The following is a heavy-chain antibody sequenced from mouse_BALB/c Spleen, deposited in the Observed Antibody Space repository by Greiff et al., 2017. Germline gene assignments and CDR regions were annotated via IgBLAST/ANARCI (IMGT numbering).Heavy chain of an antibody. Sequence: EVQVVESGPELVKPGASVKMSCKASGYTFTSYVMHWVKQKPGQGLEWIGYINPYNDGTKYNEKFKGKATLTSDKSSSTAYMELSSLTSEDSAVYYCARRGGNYVYAMDYWGQGTSVTVSS. CDR2: INPYNDGT. CDR1: GYTFTSYV. D-gene: IGHD2-1*01. CDR3: ARRGGNYVYAMDY. V-gene: IGHV1-14*01. J-gene: IGHJ4*01.